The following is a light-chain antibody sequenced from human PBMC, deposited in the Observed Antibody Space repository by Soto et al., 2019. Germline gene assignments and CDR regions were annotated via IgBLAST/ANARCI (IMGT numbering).Light chain of an antibody. V-gene: IGLV2-14*03. CDR1: SSDIGRYNY. J-gene: IGLJ3*02. Sequence: QSALTQPASVSGSPGQSITISCTGTSSDIGRYNYVSWYQQLPGKAPKLIIYEVNKRPSGVSDRFSGSKSGNAASLPISGLQTDDEADYHCGSYTSATTWVFGGGTKVTVL. CDR3: GSYTSATTWV. CDR2: EVN.